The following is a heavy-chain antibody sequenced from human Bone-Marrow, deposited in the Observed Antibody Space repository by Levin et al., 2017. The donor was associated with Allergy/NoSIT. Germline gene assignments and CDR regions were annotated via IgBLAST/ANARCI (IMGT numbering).Heavy chain of an antibody. V-gene: IGHV3-43*01. CDR3: AKDLSPRIAVTGNIEY. J-gene: IGHJ4*02. D-gene: IGHD6-19*01. CDR1: GFTFNDYT. CDR2: ISWDASTT. Sequence: GGSLRLSCAASGFTFNDYTMHWVRQAPQRGLEWVSLISWDASTTYYADSVRGRFTISRDNSKNALYLQMNSLTTEDTALYYCAKDLSPRIAVTGNIEYWGQGTLVTVFS.